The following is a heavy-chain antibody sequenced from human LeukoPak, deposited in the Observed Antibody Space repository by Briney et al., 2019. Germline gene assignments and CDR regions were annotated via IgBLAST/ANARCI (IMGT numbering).Heavy chain of an antibody. CDR3: ARVSPRGNSDY. D-gene: IGHD4-23*01. CDR1: GGSVSSYY. J-gene: IGHJ4*02. V-gene: IGHV4-4*07. Sequence: SETLSLTCTVSGGSVSSYYWSWIRQPAGKGREWIGRVYSSGNTNYNPTLKSRVTMSVDMSRNQFSLKQSSVTAAGTAVYYCARVSPRGNSDYLGQGTLVTVSS. CDR2: VYSSGNT.